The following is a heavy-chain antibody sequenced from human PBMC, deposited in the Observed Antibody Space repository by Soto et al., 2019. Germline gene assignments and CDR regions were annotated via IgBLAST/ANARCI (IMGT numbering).Heavy chain of an antibody. CDR2: TSDSGGTT. J-gene: IGHJ6*02. CDR3: AKDLNPWSVYYKDKDPPYGMDV. Sequence: GGSLRLSCTASGFTFSTCAMNWVRQAPGKGLEWVSATSDSGGTTYYADSVKGRFTISRDNSKNTLYLQVNSLRAEDSAVYYCAKDLNPWSVYYKDKDPPYGMDVWGQGTTVTVSS. CDR1: GFTFSTCA. V-gene: IGHV3-23*01. D-gene: IGHD3-3*01.